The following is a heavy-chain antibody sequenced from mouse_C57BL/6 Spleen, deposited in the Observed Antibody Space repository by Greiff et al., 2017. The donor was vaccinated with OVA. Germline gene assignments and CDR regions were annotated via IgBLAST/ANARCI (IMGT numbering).Heavy chain of an antibody. CDR2: IDPETGGT. CDR1: GYTFTDYE. J-gene: IGHJ2*01. CDR3: TRSGWADFDY. V-gene: IGHV1-15*01. Sequence: VQLQQSGAELVRPGASVTLSCKASGYTFTDYEMHWVKQTPVHGLEWIGAIDPETGGTAYNQKFKGKAILTADKSSSTAYMELRSLTSEDSAVYYCTRSGWADFDYWGQGTTLTVSS. D-gene: IGHD3-3*01.